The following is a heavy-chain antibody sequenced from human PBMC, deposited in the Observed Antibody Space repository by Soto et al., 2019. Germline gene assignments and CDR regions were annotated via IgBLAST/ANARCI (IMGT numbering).Heavy chain of an antibody. J-gene: IGHJ4*02. V-gene: IGHV3-53*01. Sequence: GPLRLSGAASVFTCTSNYMSWVRQAPGKGLEWVSVIFSGGTTHYADSVKGRFTISRDNSKNTLYLQMNNLRVDDTAVYYCAREPRGGHNFDYWGQGTLVTVSS. CDR1: VFTCTSNY. D-gene: IGHD3-10*01. CDR2: IFSGGTT. CDR3: AREPRGGHNFDY.